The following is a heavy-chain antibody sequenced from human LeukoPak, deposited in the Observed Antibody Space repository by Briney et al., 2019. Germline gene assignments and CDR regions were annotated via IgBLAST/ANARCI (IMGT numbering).Heavy chain of an antibody. CDR1: GFTFSSFA. Sequence: GGSLRLSCAASGFTFSSFAMSWVRQAPGKGLEWVSAISGSGGSTYYADAVKGRFTISRDNSKNTLYLQMNSLRAEDTAVYYCAKVQGGVVGYSVLDYWGQGTLVTVSS. CDR2: ISGSGGST. V-gene: IGHV3-23*01. J-gene: IGHJ4*02. CDR3: AKVQGGVVGYSVLDY. D-gene: IGHD3-16*01.